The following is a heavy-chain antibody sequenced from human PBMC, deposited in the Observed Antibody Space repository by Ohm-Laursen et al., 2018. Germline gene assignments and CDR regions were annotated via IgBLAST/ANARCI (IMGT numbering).Heavy chain of an antibody. CDR3: AHDDYSNYGLGY. J-gene: IGHJ4*02. CDR2: IYWNDDK. Sequence: TQTLTLTCTFSGVSLNTGGVGVGWIRQHPGKALEWLALIYWNDDKPYSPSLKSRLTISKDTSKNQVVLTMTNMDPVDTATYYCAHDDYSNYGLGYWGQGTLVTVSS. V-gene: IGHV2-5*01. CDR1: GVSLNTGGVG. D-gene: IGHD4-11*01.